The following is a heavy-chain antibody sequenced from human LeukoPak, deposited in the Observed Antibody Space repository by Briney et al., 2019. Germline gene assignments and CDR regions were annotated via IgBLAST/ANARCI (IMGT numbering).Heavy chain of an antibody. Sequence: SVKVSCKASGGTFSSYAISWVRQAPGQGLEWMGGIIPIFGTANYAQKFQGRVTITADESTSTAYMELSSLRSEDTAVYYCARQGTTVTSDYYYYYYMDVWGKGTTVTVSS. CDR3: ARQGTTVTSDYYYYYYMDV. CDR2: IIPIFGTA. V-gene: IGHV1-69*01. J-gene: IGHJ6*03. D-gene: IGHD4-11*01. CDR1: GGTFSSYA.